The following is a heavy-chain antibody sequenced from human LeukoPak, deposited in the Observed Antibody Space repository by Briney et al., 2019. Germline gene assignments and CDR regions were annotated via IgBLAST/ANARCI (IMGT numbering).Heavy chain of an antibody. D-gene: IGHD1-26*01. V-gene: IGHV3-21*01. J-gene: IGHJ4*02. CDR1: GFTFSSYS. CDR3: ARGSASREWELLYYFDY. CDR2: ISSSSSYI. Sequence: GGSLRLSCAASGFTFSSYSMNWVRQAPGKGLEWVSSISSSSSYIYYADSVKGRFTISRDNAKNSLYLQMNSLRAEDTAVYYCARGSASREWELLYYFDYWGRGTLVTVSS.